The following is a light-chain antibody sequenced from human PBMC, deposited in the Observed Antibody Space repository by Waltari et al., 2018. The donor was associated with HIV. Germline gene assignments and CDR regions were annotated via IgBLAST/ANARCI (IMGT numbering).Light chain of an antibody. J-gene: IGKJ4*01. CDR1: QSVSRN. Sequence: EIVMTQSPATLSLSPGERATLSCRASQSVSRNLAWYQQKPDQPPRLLIYGASTRAPGVPARFSGSWSGTEFILTISSLQSEDFAVYYCQQYNNWPPLTFGGGTKVEIK. CDR2: GAS. CDR3: QQYNNWPPLT. V-gene: IGKV3-15*01.